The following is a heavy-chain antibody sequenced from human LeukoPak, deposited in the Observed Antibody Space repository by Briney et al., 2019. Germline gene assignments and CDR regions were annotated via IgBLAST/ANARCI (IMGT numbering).Heavy chain of an antibody. Sequence: PSETLSLTCTVSGGSISSYYGSWIRQPPGKGLEWIGYIYYSGSTNYNPSLKSRVTISVDTSKNQFSLKLSSVTAADTAVYYCARGVVVPAAKSLNWFDPWGQGTLVTVSS. J-gene: IGHJ5*02. D-gene: IGHD2-2*01. CDR3: ARGVVVPAAKSLNWFDP. CDR2: IYYSGST. CDR1: GGSISSYY. V-gene: IGHV4-59*01.